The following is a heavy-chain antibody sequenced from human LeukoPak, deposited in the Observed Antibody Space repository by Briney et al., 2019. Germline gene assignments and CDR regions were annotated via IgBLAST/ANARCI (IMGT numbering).Heavy chain of an antibody. CDR3: ARTTDDCSTTSCLAYDS. J-gene: IGHJ4*02. Sequence: ASVKVSCKASGYTFTNYGISWVRQAPGQGFEWMGWISTYNGNTDYAQKLQGRITMTTDTSTTTAHMELRSLRSDDTAVYYCARTTDDCSTTSCLAYDSWGQGTLVTASS. CDR2: ISTYNGNT. D-gene: IGHD2-2*01. CDR1: GYTFTNYG. V-gene: IGHV1-18*01.